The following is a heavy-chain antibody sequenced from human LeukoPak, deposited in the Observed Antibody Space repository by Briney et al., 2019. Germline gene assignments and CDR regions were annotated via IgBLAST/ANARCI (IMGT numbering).Heavy chain of an antibody. CDR1: GFTFRRYA. D-gene: IGHD3-10*02. CDR2: ISGSGST. CDR3: AKDLHYYVAMDV. V-gene: IGHV3-23*01. Sequence: GGSLRLSCAASGFTFRRYAMTWVRQAPGKGLEWVSAISGSGSTYYADSVKGRFTISRDNSKNTLYLQMNSLRAEDTAVYYCAKDLHYYVAMDVWGQGTAVTVSS. J-gene: IGHJ6*02.